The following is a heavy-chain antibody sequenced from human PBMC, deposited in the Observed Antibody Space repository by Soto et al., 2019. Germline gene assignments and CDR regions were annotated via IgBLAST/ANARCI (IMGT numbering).Heavy chain of an antibody. CDR3: ATLEGPGTIGKPVPFDY. J-gene: IGHJ4*02. D-gene: IGHD1-7*01. V-gene: IGHV3-33*01. CDR2: IWYDGSNK. Sequence: QVQLAESGGGVVQPGRSLRLSCAASGFTFSSYGMHWVRQAPGKGLEWVAVIWYDGSNKYYADSVKGRFTISRDNSKNTLYLRMNSLRAEDTAVYYCATLEGPGTIGKPVPFDYWGQGTLVTVSS. CDR1: GFTFSSYG.